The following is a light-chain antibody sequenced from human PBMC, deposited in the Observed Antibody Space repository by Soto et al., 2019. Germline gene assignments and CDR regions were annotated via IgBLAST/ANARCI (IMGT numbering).Light chain of an antibody. CDR3: QQYNNWPLT. V-gene: IGKV3-15*01. Sequence: EIVMTQSPATLSVSPGERATLSCRVSQSVSSNLAWYQQKPGQAPRLLISGASTRATGIPARFSGSGSGTEFTLTISSLQSEDFAVYCCQQYNNWPLTFGGGTKVEIK. CDR1: QSVSSN. J-gene: IGKJ4*01. CDR2: GAS.